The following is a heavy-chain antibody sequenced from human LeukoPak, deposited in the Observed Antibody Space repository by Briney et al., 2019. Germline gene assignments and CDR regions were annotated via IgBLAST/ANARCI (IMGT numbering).Heavy chain of an antibody. CDR2: INSDGSST. Sequence: GGSLRLSCAASGFTVSSNYMSWVRQAPGKGLVWVSRINSDGSSTNYADSVKGRFTISRDNAKNTLYLEMNSLRVEDTALYYCARGSTMIRNALDIWGQGTMVTVSS. D-gene: IGHD3-22*01. CDR3: ARGSTMIRNALDI. CDR1: GFTVSSNY. V-gene: IGHV3-74*01. J-gene: IGHJ3*02.